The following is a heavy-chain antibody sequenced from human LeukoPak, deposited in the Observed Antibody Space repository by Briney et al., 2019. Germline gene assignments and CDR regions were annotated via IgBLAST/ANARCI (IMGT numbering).Heavy chain of an antibody. V-gene: IGHV4-39*07. Sequence: SETLSLTCTVSGGSISSGSYYWGWIRQPPGKGLEWIGSIYYSGSTYYNPSLKSRVTISVDTSKNQFSLMLSSVTAADTAVYYCARATKQCFDPWGQGTLVTVSS. CDR2: IYYSGST. D-gene: IGHD6-19*01. CDR3: ARATKQCFDP. J-gene: IGHJ5*02. CDR1: GGSISSGSYY.